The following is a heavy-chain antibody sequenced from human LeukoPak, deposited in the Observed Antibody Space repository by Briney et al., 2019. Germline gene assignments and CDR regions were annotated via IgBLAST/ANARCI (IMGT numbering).Heavy chain of an antibody. J-gene: IGHJ4*02. Sequence: ASVKVSCKASGGTFSSYAISWVRQAPGQGLEWMGGIIPIFGTANYAQKFQGRVTITTDESTSTAYMELSSLRSEDTAVYYCARGVGTIESPPSFDYWGQGTLVTVSS. CDR1: GGTFSSYA. D-gene: IGHD1-26*01. CDR2: IIPIFGTA. CDR3: ARGVGTIESPPSFDY. V-gene: IGHV1-69*05.